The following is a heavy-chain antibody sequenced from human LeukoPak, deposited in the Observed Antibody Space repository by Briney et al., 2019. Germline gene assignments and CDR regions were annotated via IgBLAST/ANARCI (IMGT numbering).Heavy chain of an antibody. D-gene: IGHD1-26*01. Sequence: TSETLSLTCTVSGGSISSYYWSWIRQPAGKGLEWIGRIYTSGSTNYNPSLKSRVTMSVDTSKNQFSLKLSSVTAADTAVYYCARDTPGKIVGASYAFDIWGQGTMVTVSS. CDR1: GGSISSYY. V-gene: IGHV4-4*07. CDR3: ARDTPGKIVGASYAFDI. J-gene: IGHJ3*02. CDR2: IYTSGST.